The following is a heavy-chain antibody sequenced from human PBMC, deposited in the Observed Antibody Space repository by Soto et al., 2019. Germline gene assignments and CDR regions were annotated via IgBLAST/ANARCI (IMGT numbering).Heavy chain of an antibody. CDR2: ISGSGGST. CDR1: GFTFSSYA. V-gene: IGHV3-23*01. Sequence: EVQLLESGGGLVQPGGSLRLSCAASGFTFSSYAMTWVRQAPGKGLEWVSAISGSGGSTYYADSVKGRFTISRDNSKNTLYLQMNSLRAEDTAVYYCAKGKYCSGGSCYLDYWGQGTLVTVSS. J-gene: IGHJ4*02. D-gene: IGHD2-15*01. CDR3: AKGKYCSGGSCYLDY.